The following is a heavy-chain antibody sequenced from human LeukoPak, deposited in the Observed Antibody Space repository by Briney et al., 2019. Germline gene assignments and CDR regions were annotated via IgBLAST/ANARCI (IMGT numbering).Heavy chain of an antibody. V-gene: IGHV3-30*18. CDR2: ISYDGSNK. CDR1: GFTFRSYG. D-gene: IGHD3-22*01. J-gene: IGHJ4*02. CDR3: AKDLVSYDSSGYPFDY. Sequence: QSGRSLRLSCAASGFTFRSYGMHWVRQAPGKGLGWVAVISYDGSNKYYADSVKGRFTISRDNSKNTLYLQMNSLRAEDTAVYYCAKDLVSYDSSGYPFDYWGQGTLVTVSS.